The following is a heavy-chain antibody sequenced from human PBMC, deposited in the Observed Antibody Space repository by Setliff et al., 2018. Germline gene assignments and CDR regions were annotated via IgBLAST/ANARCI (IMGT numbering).Heavy chain of an antibody. CDR1: GGSFSDFY. J-gene: IGHJ6*03. CDR2: ITHRRVT. Sequence: KTSETLSLTCAVYGGSFSDFYWIWIRQPPGEGLEWIGEITHRRVTTYNPSLQSRAAISLDTSKRRFSLKLGSVSAADTAVYYRARGRDVFPVPPYMDVWAEGTTVTVSS. D-gene: IGHD3-10*02. V-gene: IGHV4-34*01. CDR3: ARGRDVFPVPPYMDV.